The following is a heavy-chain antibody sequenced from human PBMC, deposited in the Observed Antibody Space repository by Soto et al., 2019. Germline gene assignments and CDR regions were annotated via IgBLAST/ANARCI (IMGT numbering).Heavy chain of an antibody. CDR1: GRSFSGFY. D-gene: IGHD3-22*01. CDR2: VNHSGST. CDR3: ARSSHYNHNALDM. J-gene: IGHJ3*02. V-gene: IGHV4-34*01. Sequence: SDTLSLTCAVYGRSFSGFYWSWIRQPPGKGLEWIGEVNHSGSTNNNPSLKSRVTISVDTSKNQFSLKMNSVTAADTAVYYCARSSHYNHNALDMWGQGTMVT.